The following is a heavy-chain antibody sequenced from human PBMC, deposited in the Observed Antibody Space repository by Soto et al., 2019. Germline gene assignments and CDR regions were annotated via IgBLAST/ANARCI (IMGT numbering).Heavy chain of an antibody. CDR2: ISVYTGNT. D-gene: IGHD2-21*01. Sequence: QVQLVQSGAEVKKPGASVKVSCKASGYTFSEYAMSWVRQAPGQGLEWMGWISVYTGNTNYAQKIKGRVTMTTDTSTSTAYMELRSLRSDDTAVYYCVRGGQWLLDYSGQGTLVTVSS. J-gene: IGHJ4*02. V-gene: IGHV1-18*01. CDR3: VRGGQWLLDY. CDR1: GYTFSEYA.